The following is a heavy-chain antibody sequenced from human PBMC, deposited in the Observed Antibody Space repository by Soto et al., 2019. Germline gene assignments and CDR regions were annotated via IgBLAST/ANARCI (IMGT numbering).Heavy chain of an antibody. CDR1: GGTFSSYA. J-gene: IGHJ6*02. V-gene: IGHV1-69*06. Sequence: QVQLVQSGAEAKKPGSSVKVSCKTSGGTFSSYAISWVRQAPGQGLEWMGGIVPLFRTTNYAQKCQGRVTITADMSTYTVYLELVGLRSGDTAVYYCARGGYSSTWSNLLDRSGLDVWGQGTTVTVS. CDR3: ARGGYSSTWSNLLDRSGLDV. D-gene: IGHD6-13*01. CDR2: IVPLFRTT.